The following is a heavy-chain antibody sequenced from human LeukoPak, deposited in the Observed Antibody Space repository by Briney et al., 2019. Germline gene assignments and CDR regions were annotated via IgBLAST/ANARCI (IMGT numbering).Heavy chain of an antibody. D-gene: IGHD6-13*01. CDR3: ARASKILSIAADNWFDP. J-gene: IGHJ5*02. Sequence: GGSLRLSCAASGFTFSSYSMNWVRQAPGKGLEWVSSISSSSSYIYYADSVKGRFTISRDNAKNSLYLQMNSLRAEDTAFYYCARASKILSIAADNWFDPWGQGTLVTVSS. CDR1: GFTFSSYS. V-gene: IGHV3-21*04. CDR2: ISSSSSYI.